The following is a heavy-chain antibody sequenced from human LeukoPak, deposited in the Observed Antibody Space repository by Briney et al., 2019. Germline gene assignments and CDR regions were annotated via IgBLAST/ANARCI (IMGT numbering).Heavy chain of an antibody. CDR2: ISGSGRST. D-gene: IGHD1-20*01. CDR1: GFTFSSYA. CDR3: AKDPRSLTGTTFFDY. V-gene: IGHV3-23*01. J-gene: IGHJ4*02. Sequence: GGSLRLSCAASGFTFSSYAMSWVPQAPGKGLEWVSAISGSGRSTHYADSVKGRFTISRDNSRNTLYLQMNSLRAEDTAVYYCAKDPRSLTGTTFFDYWGQGTLVIVSS.